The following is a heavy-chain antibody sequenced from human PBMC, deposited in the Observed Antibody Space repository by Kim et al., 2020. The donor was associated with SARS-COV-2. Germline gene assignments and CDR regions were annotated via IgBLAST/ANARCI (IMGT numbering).Heavy chain of an antibody. V-gene: IGHV1-18*01. CDR1: GYTFTSYG. CDR2: ISAYNGNT. Sequence: ASVKVSCKASGYTFTSYGISWVRQAPGQGLEWMGWISAYNGNTNYAQKLQGRVTMTTDTSTSTAYMELRSLRSDDTAVYYCARDYKGSFIAAAGTYSPWGQGTLVTVSS. CDR3: ARDYKGSFIAAAGTYSP. D-gene: IGHD6-13*01. J-gene: IGHJ5*02.